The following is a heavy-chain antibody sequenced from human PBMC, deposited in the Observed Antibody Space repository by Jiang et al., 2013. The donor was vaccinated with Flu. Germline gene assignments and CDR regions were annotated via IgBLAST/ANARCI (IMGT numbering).Heavy chain of an antibody. CDR3: AAGGRFRIRGVIY. CDR2: ISGSGGST. Sequence: VQLLESGGGLVQPGGSLRLSCAASGSTFSSYAMSWVRQAPGKGLEWVSTISGSGGSTYYADSLKGRFTISRDNSKNTLYLQMNSLRAEDTAVYYCAAGGRFRIRGVIYWGQGTLVTVSS. J-gene: IGHJ4*02. V-gene: IGHV3-23*01. D-gene: IGHD3-10*01. CDR1: GSTFSSYA.